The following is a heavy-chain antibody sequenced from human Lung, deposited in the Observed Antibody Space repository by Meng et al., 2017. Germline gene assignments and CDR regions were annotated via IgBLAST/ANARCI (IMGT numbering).Heavy chain of an antibody. Sequence: QGQLQQWGEGLLKPSETLSVHWVVSGGSFSDYYWSWIRQPPGKGLEWIGEINHSGSTNYNPSLESRATISVDTSQNNLSLKLSSVTAADSAVYYCARGPTTMAHDFDYWGQGTLVTVSS. D-gene: IGHD4-11*01. V-gene: IGHV4-34*01. CDR1: GGSFSDYY. CDR3: ARGPTTMAHDFDY. CDR2: INHSGST. J-gene: IGHJ4*02.